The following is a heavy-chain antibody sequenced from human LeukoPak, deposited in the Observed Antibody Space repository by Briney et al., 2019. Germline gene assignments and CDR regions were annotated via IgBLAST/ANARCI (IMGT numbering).Heavy chain of an antibody. V-gene: IGHV3-30*04. J-gene: IGHJ6*02. Sequence: GGSLRLSCAASGFTFSSYAMHWVRQAPGKGLEWGAVISYDGSNKYYADSVKGRFTISRDNSKNTLYLQMNSLRAEDTAVYYCARDRVGATFYYYYGMDVWGQGTTVTVSS. D-gene: IGHD1-26*01. CDR1: GFTFSSYA. CDR2: ISYDGSNK. CDR3: ARDRVGATFYYYYGMDV.